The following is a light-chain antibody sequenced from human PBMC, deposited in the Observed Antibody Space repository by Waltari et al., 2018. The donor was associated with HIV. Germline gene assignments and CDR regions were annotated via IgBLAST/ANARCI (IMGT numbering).Light chain of an antibody. V-gene: IGLV1-40*01. Sequence: QSVVTQPPSVSGAPGQRVNISCTGSSSNIGAGYDVLWYQQLPGTAPKLLIYGNNNRPSGVPDRFSGSKSGTSASLAITGLQAEDETDYYCQSYDSSLSGWVFGGGTKLTVL. CDR2: GNN. CDR1: SSNIGAGYD. J-gene: IGLJ3*02. CDR3: QSYDSSLSGWV.